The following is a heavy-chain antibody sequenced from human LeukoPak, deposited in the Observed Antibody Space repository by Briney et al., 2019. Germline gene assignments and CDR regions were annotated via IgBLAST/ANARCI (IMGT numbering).Heavy chain of an antibody. J-gene: IGHJ4*02. CDR2: ISSSGSTI. CDR1: GFTFSSYE. D-gene: IGHD3-16*01. CDR3: ARDPVRAPCLPFYYFDY. V-gene: IGHV3-48*03. Sequence: AGGSLRLSCAASGFTFSSYEMNWVRQAPGKGLEWVPYISSSGSTIYYADSVKGRFTISRDNAKNSLYLQMNSLRGEDTAVYYCARDPVRAPCLPFYYFDYWGREPWSPSPQ.